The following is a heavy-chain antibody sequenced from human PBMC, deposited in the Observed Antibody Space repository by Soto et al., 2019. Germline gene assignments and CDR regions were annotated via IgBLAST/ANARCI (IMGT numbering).Heavy chain of an antibody. CDR1: GYTFSTYG. J-gene: IGHJ6*02. Sequence: QVQLVQSGAEVKKPGASVKVSCKASGYTFSTYGISWVRQAPGQGLEWMGWINGYNGNTNYAPKLQGRITMTTDTSMTAACTELRSVRSDDTAVYSCARMGGVPYYDCGRDVWGQGTTVTVSS. D-gene: IGHD3-16*01. V-gene: IGHV1-18*01. CDR3: ARMGGVPYYDCGRDV. CDR2: INGYNGNT.